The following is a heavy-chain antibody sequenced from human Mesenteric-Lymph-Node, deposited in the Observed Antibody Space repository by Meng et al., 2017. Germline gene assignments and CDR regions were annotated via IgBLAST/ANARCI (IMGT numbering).Heavy chain of an antibody. J-gene: IGHJ4*02. Sequence: QVQLQESGPGLVKPSQTLSLTCTVSGGSVSSGGYYWTWIRQHPGKGLEWFGHIYYSGSTFYNPSLKRRVIISIDTSKNQFSLNLRSVTAADTAVYYCARVSSGWDYFDYWGQGTLVTVSP. CDR2: IYYSGST. CDR3: ARVSSGWDYFDY. V-gene: IGHV4-31*03. D-gene: IGHD6-19*01. CDR1: GGSVSSGGYY.